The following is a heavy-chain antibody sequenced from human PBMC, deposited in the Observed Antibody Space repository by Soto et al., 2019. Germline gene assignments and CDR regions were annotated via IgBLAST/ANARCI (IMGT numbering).Heavy chain of an antibody. CDR2: INHSGST. J-gene: IGHJ3*02. V-gene: IGHV4-34*01. CDR1: GGSFSGYY. CDR3: ARGPGIAAAKVPFDI. D-gene: IGHD6-13*01. Sequence: SETLSLTCAVYGGSFSGYYWSWIRQPPGKGLEWIGEINHSGSTNYNPSLKSRITISVDTSKNQFTLKLCSVTAADTAVYYCARGPGIAAAKVPFDIWGQGTMVTVSS.